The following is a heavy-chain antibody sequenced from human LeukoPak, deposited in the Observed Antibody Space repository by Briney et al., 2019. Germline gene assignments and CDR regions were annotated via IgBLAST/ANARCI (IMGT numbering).Heavy chain of an antibody. J-gene: IGHJ6*02. Sequence: ASVKVSCKASGGTFSSYAISWVRQAPGQGLEWMGRIIPILGIANYAQKFQGRVTITADKSTSTAYMELSSLRSEDTAVYYCARDPYNWNDGHSGYYGMDVWGQGTTVTVPS. CDR3: ARDPYNWNDGHSGYYGMDV. CDR2: IIPILGIA. D-gene: IGHD1-1*01. CDR1: GGTFSSYA. V-gene: IGHV1-69*04.